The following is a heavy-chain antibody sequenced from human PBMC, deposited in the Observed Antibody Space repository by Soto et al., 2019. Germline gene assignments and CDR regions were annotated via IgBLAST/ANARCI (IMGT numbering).Heavy chain of an antibody. CDR3: VQSLCGGDCLQSYSSHSYYGLDV. CDR2: IYWDDDK. V-gene: IGHV2-5*02. CDR1: GFSLSSIGEG. D-gene: IGHD2-21*02. Sequence: QITLKESGPTLVKPTQTLTLTCTFPGFSLSSIGEGVGWIRQPPGNALEWLALIYWDDDKRYSPSLKSRLTIHKDTSKNQVVLTMTNMDPMDTATYYCVQSLCGGDCLQSYSSHSYYGLDVWGQGTTVTVSS. J-gene: IGHJ6*02.